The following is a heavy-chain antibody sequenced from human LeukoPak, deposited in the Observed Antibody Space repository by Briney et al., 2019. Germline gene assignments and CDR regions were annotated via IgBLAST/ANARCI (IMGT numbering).Heavy chain of an antibody. CDR2: IPYDGSNK. CDR3: AKEYQPNWFDA. Sequence: PGGSLRLSCAASGFTFSNYGMHWVRQAPGKGLEWVVFIPYDGSNKYYRESVKGRFTISRDNSKNTLYLQMNSLRAEDTAVYYCAKEYQPNWFDAWGQGTLVTVSS. V-gene: IGHV3-30*02. J-gene: IGHJ5*02. D-gene: IGHD2-2*01. CDR1: GFTFSNYG.